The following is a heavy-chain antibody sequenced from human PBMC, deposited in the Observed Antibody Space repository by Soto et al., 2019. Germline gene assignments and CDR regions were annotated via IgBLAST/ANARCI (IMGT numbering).Heavy chain of an antibody. CDR2: IYYSGST. CDR1: GGSISRYY. D-gene: IGHD1-1*01. CDR3: TRIDWNDLINYYYGMDV. J-gene: IGHJ6*02. V-gene: IGHV4-59*01. Sequence: SETLSLTCTVSGGSISRYYWSWIRQPPGKGLEWIGYIYYSGSTNYNPSLKSRVTISVDTSKTQFSLKLSSVTAADTAVYYCTRIDWNDLINYYYGMDVWGQGTTVTVSS.